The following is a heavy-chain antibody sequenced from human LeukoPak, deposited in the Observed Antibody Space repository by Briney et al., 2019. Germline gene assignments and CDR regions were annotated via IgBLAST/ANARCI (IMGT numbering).Heavy chain of an antibody. J-gene: IGHJ5*02. CDR2: IYPGDPDT. CDR3: ARSYGSGSYYTNWFDP. D-gene: IGHD3-10*01. V-gene: IGHV5-51*01. Sequence: GESLKISCKGSGYSFTSYWIGWVRQMPGKGLEWMGIIYPGDPDTRYSPSFQGQVTISADKSISTAYLQWSSLKASDTAMYYCARSYGSGSYYTNWFDPWGQGTLVTVSS. CDR1: GYSFTSYW.